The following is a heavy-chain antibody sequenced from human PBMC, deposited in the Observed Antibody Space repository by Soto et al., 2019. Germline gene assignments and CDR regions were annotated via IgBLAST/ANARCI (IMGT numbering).Heavy chain of an antibody. V-gene: IGHV4-59*01. D-gene: IGHD2-2*02. CDR3: AREGEYCSSTTCSTAFDV. CDR1: GASINSYY. CDR2: IHYSGST. Sequence: ETLSLTCTVSGASINSYYWSWIRQAPGKGLEWIGYIHYSGSTKNNLSLKSRVTISMDTSKNHLSLQVNSVTAADTAVYYCAREGEYCSSTTCSTAFDVWGQGTLVTVSS. J-gene: IGHJ3*01.